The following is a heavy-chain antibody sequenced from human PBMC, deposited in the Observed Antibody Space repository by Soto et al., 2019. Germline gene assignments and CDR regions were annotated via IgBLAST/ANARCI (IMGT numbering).Heavy chain of an antibody. D-gene: IGHD3-16*02. Sequence: QVQLVASGGGVVQPGRSLRLSCGASGFTFSGYDMHWVRQAPGKGLEWVAVISYDGSNKYYADSVKGRITVSRDNSKNTLYLQMNSLRAEDTAVYYCAKGRGYDYLWGSDRPMDVWGIGTTVTVSS. CDR3: AKGRGYDYLWGSDRPMDV. J-gene: IGHJ6*03. V-gene: IGHV3-30*18. CDR1: GFTFSGYD. CDR2: ISYDGSNK.